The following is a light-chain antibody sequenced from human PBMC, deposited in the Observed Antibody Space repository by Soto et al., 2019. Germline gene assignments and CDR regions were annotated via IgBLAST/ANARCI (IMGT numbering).Light chain of an antibody. CDR1: QDISGY. J-gene: IGKJ5*01. CDR3: QKFNTSPLT. V-gene: IGKV1-27*01. Sequence: DIQMTQSPSSLSASVGDRVTITCRASQDISGYLAWYQQKPGKVPKLLIYGASTLQSGVPSRFSGSGSGTDFTLTISMLQPEDVATYYWQKFNTSPLTFGQGTRLEIK. CDR2: GAS.